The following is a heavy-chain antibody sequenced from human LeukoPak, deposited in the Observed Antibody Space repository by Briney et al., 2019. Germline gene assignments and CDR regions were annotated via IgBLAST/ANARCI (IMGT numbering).Heavy chain of an antibody. J-gene: IGHJ6*03. CDR1: GGTFSSYA. Sequence: SVKVSCKASGGTFSSYAISWVRQAPGQGLEWMGGIIPIFGTANYAQKFQGRVTITADESTSTAYMELGSLRSEDTAVYYCARDGVAAAGNYYYYYMDVWGKGTTVTVSS. D-gene: IGHD6-13*01. CDR2: IIPIFGTA. V-gene: IGHV1-69*13. CDR3: ARDGVAAAGNYYYYYMDV.